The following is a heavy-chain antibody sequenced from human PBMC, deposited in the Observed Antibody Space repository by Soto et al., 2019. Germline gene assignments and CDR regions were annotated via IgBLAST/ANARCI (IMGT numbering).Heavy chain of an antibody. CDR2: ISGDRAYI. V-gene: IGHV3-48*02. CDR3: ARQVYTVVTPMDF. CDR1: GFSFSAYR. Sequence: GGSLRLSCVASGFSFSAYRMNWVRQAQGKGLEWLSYISGDRAYIYYAASVRGRFTISRYNAENSLYLQMDNLRDEDTALYYCARQVYTVVTPMDFWGQGTLVTVSS. J-gene: IGHJ4*02. D-gene: IGHD2-21*02.